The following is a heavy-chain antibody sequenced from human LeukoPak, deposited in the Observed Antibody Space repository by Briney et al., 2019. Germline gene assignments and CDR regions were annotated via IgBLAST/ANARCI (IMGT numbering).Heavy chain of an antibody. J-gene: IGHJ3*02. V-gene: IGHV1-8*02. CDR2: MNPNSGNT. D-gene: IGHD6-6*01. CDR1: GYTFTSYD. Sequence: ASVKVSCKASGYTFTSYDINWVRQATGQGLEWMGWMNPNSGNTGYAQKFQGRVTMTEDTSTDTAYMELSSLRSEDTAVYYCATERIAARPVLDAFDIWGQGTMVTVSS. CDR3: ATERIAARPVLDAFDI.